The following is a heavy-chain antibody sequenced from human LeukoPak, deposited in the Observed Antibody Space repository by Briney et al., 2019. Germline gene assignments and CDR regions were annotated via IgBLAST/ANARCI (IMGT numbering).Heavy chain of an antibody. Sequence: SGGSLRLSCLASGFTFSNFGMSWVRHTPGKGLEWVSAISESGDATFYADSVQGRFTISRDNSKNTLYLQMNSLRAEDTAVYYCAKGAASRGYTYVANWGQGTLVTVSS. CDR1: GFTFSNFG. J-gene: IGHJ4*02. CDR2: ISESGDAT. V-gene: IGHV3-23*01. CDR3: AKGAASRGYTYVAN. D-gene: IGHD5-18*01.